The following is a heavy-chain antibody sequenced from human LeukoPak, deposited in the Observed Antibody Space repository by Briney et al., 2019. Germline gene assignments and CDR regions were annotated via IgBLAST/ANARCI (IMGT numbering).Heavy chain of an antibody. Sequence: ASVKVSCKASGYTFTSYYMHWVRQAPGQGLEWMGWISAYNGNTNYAQKLQGRVTMTTDTSTSTAYMELRSLRSDDTAVYYCARGDPSDYEEDYWGQGTLVTVSS. J-gene: IGHJ4*02. CDR2: ISAYNGNT. D-gene: IGHD4-17*01. V-gene: IGHV1-18*04. CDR1: GYTFTSYY. CDR3: ARGDPSDYEEDY.